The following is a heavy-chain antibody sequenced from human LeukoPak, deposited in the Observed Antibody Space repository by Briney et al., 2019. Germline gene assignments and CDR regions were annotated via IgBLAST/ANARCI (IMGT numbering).Heavy chain of an antibody. J-gene: IGHJ4*02. CDR1: GGSISSYY. CDR3: ARDRYYDSSGYSFSYYFDY. V-gene: IGHV4-4*07. D-gene: IGHD3-22*01. Sequence: SETLSLTCTVSGGSISSYYWSWIRQPAGKGLEWIGRIYTSGSTNYNPSLKSRVTMSVDTSKNQFSLKLSSVTAADTAVYYCARDRYYDSSGYSFSYYFDYWGQGTLVTVSS. CDR2: IYTSGST.